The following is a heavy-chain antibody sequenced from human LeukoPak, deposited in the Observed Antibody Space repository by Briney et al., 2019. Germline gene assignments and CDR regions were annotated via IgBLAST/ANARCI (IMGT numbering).Heavy chain of an antibody. CDR1: GYTFTGYY. J-gene: IGHJ4*02. CDR2: INPNSGGT. CDR3: ARVLYSSGWYDLYYFDY. D-gene: IGHD6-19*01. Sequence: ASVKVSCKASGYTFTGYYMQWVRQAPGQGLEWMGWINPNSGGTNYAQKFQGRVTMTRDTSISTAYMELSRLRSDDTAVYYCARVLYSSGWYDLYYFDYWGQGALVTVSS. V-gene: IGHV1-2*02.